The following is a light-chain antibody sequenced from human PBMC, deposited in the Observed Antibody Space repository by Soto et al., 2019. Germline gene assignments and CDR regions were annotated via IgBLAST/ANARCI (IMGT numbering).Light chain of an antibody. CDR2: GNT. Sequence: QPVLTQPPSVSGAPGQRVTISCSGSSSNIGAGYDVHWYQQLPGTAPKLLIYGNTNRPSGVPDRFSGSKSGTSASLAISGLQADDEANYYCHSYDSGLSGSVFGGGTKLTVL. CDR3: HSYDSGLSGSV. J-gene: IGLJ2*01. CDR1: SSNIGAGYD. V-gene: IGLV1-40*01.